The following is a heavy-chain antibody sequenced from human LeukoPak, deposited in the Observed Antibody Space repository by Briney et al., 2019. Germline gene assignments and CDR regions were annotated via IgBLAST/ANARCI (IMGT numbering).Heavy chain of an antibody. D-gene: IGHD6-13*01. CDR1: GFTFSSYS. Sequence: GGSLRLSCAASGFTFSSYSMNWVRQAPGKGLEWVSSISSSSSYIYYADSVKGRFTISRDNAKNSLYLQMNSLRAEDTAVYYCARVISAAGIDYWGQGTLVTVSS. J-gene: IGHJ4*02. V-gene: IGHV3-21*01. CDR3: ARVISAAGIDY. CDR2: ISSSSSYI.